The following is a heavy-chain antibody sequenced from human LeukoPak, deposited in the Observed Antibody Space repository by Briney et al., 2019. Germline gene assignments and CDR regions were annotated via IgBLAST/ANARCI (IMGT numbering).Heavy chain of an antibody. D-gene: IGHD6-13*01. Sequence: ASVKVSCKASGYTFTGYYMHWVRQAPGQGLEWMGWINPNSGGTNYAQKFQGRVTMTRDTSISTAYMELSRLRSDDTAVYYCARSLLRGQQLPNYWGQGTLVTVSS. J-gene: IGHJ4*02. CDR2: INPNSGGT. CDR1: GYTFTGYY. V-gene: IGHV1-2*02. CDR3: ARSLLRGQQLPNY.